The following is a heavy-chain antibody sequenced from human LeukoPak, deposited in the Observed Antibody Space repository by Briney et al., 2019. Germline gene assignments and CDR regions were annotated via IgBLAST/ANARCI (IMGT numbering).Heavy chain of an antibody. CDR2: FDPEDGET. V-gene: IGHV1-24*01. CDR1: GYTLTELS. D-gene: IGHD3-10*01. Sequence: ASVKVSCKVSGYTLTELSMYWVRQAPGKGLEWMGGFDPEDGETIYAQKFQGRVTMTEDTSTDTAYMELSSLRSEDTAVYYCAPARGMGRPYYFDYWGQGTLVTVSS. J-gene: IGHJ4*02. CDR3: APARGMGRPYYFDY.